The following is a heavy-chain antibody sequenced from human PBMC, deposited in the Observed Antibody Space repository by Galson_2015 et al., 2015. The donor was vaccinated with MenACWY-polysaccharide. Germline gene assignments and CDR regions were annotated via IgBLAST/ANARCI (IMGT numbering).Heavy chain of an antibody. Sequence: SLRLSCAASGFTFSSYGMHWVRQGPGKGLEWMAVISYDGSNKYYADSVKGRFTISRDNSKNTVYLQVDSLRAEDTAVYYCAKDIRGASLFYYMDVWGNGTTVTVSS. J-gene: IGHJ6*03. CDR2: ISYDGSNK. D-gene: IGHD4/OR15-4a*01. CDR3: AKDIRGASLFYYMDV. CDR1: GFTFSSYG. V-gene: IGHV3-30*18.